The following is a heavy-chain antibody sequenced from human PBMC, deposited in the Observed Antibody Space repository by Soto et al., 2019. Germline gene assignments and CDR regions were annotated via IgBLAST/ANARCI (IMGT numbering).Heavy chain of an antibody. D-gene: IGHD2-8*01. CDR2: INHSGST. CDR1: GGSFSGYY. Sequence: SETLSLTCAVYGGSFSGYYWSWIRQPPGKGLEWIGEINHSGSTNYNPSLKSRVTISVDTSKNQFSLKLSSVTAAGTAVYYCARGVRDIVLMVYAVGVNWFDPWGQGTLVTVSS. J-gene: IGHJ5*02. V-gene: IGHV4-34*01. CDR3: ARGVRDIVLMVYAVGVNWFDP.